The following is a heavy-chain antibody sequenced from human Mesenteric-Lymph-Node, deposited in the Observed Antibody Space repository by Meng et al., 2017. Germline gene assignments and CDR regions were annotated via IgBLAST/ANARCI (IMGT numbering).Heavy chain of an antibody. CDR2: IKEDGSNK. V-gene: IGHV3-7*01. CDR3: ARDSRNTDYSG. Sequence: GESLKISCAASGFTFSAYWMNWVRQAPGKGLEWVANIKEDGSNKYYVDSVKGRFTISRDNAKNSLYLQMNSLRADDTAVYYCARDSRNTDYSGWGQGTLVTVSS. CDR1: GFTFSAYW. D-gene: IGHD3-10*01. J-gene: IGHJ4*02.